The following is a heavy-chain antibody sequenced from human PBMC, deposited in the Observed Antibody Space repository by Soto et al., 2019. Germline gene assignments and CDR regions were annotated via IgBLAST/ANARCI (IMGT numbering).Heavy chain of an antibody. D-gene: IGHD3-3*01. J-gene: IGHJ6*02. Sequence: QVQLVQSGAEVKKPGASVKVSCKASGYTFTSSGISWVRQAPGQGLEWMGWISTDNGNTNYAQHLQGRVSMTTDTSTSTAYMDLRSLRSDDTAVYYCAREQGITTFGVYSMYYYGMDVWGQGTTVTASS. CDR2: ISTDNGNT. CDR3: AREQGITTFGVYSMYYYGMDV. V-gene: IGHV1-18*01. CDR1: GYTFTSSG.